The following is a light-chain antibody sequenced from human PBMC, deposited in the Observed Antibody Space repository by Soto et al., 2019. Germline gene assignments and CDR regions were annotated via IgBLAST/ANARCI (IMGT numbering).Light chain of an antibody. CDR3: QQRSNWTPT. CDR2: LGS. V-gene: IGKV2-28*01. J-gene: IGKJ5*01. Sequence: DIVMTQSPLSVPVTPGEPASISCWSSQSLLHSNGYNYLDWYLQKPGQSPQLXXYLGSNRASGVPDRFSGSGSGTDFTLTISSLETEDFAVYYCQQRSNWTPTFGQGTRLEIK. CDR1: QSLLHSNGYNY.